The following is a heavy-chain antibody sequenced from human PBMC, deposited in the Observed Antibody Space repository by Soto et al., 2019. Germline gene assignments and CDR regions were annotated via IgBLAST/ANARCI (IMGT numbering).Heavy chain of an antibody. CDR1: GFTFSSYA. Sequence: HPGGSLRLSCAASGFTFSSYAMHWVRQAPGKGLEWVAVISYDGSNKYYADSVKGRFTISRDNSKNTLYLQMNSLRAEDTAVYYCVGDVVVVGWGQGTLVNVSS. V-gene: IGHV3-30-3*01. J-gene: IGHJ4*02. CDR2: ISYDGSNK. D-gene: IGHD2-15*01. CDR3: VGDVVVVG.